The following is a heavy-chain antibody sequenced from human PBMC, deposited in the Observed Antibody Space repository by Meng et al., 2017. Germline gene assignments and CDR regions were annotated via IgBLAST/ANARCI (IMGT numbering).Heavy chain of an antibody. Sequence: GESLKISCAASGFTFSSYAMSWVRQAPGKGLEWVSAISGSGGSTYYADSVKGRFTISRDNSKNTLYLQMNSLRAEDTAVYYCAKRGYYYDSSGYIPQYYFAYWGHG. CDR2: ISGSGGST. J-gene: IGHJ4*01. CDR1: GFTFSSYA. D-gene: IGHD3-22*01. CDR3: AKRGYYYDSSGYIPQYYFAY. V-gene: IGHV3-23*01.